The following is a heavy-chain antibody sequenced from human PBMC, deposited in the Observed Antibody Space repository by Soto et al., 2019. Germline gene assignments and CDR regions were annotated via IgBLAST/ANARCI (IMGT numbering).Heavy chain of an antibody. CDR1: GGTFSSYA. J-gene: IGHJ4*02. CDR2: IIPIFGTA. D-gene: IGHD4-17*01. Sequence: GXSVKVSCNRTGGTFSSYAVRWVRQAPGQGLEWMGGIIPIFGTANYAQKFQGRVTITSDESTSTAYMALSSMRSEDTAVYYCARGRTTVISTDDWGQGTLVTVSS. CDR3: ARGRTTVISTDD. V-gene: IGHV1-69*13.